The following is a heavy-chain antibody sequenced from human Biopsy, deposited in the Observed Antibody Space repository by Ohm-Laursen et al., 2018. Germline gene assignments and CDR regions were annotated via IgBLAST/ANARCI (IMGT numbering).Heavy chain of an antibody. V-gene: IGHV1-8*01. CDR1: GYSFSTYD. CDR3: ARGYSRRVSIFEASIYWFDT. CDR2: MIPSSGKT. J-gene: IGHJ5*02. D-gene: IGHD6-6*01. Sequence: ASVRVSCKASGYSFSTYDVNWVRQARGQGLEWMGWMIPSSGKTGYAQRFQGRVTLTMNTSISTAYMELSGLRSEDTAVYFCARGYSRRVSIFEASIYWFDTWGQGTLVTVSS.